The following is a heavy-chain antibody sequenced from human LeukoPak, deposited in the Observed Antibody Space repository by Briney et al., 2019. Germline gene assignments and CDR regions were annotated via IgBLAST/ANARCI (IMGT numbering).Heavy chain of an antibody. CDR1: GGSISSSSHS. V-gene: IGHV4-39*01. D-gene: IGHD6-19*01. Sequence: SETLSLTCSVSGGSISSSSHSWGWIRQSPGKGLEWIGSIYYSGSTFYNPSLKSRVTISVDTSKNQFSLKLSSVTAADTAVYYCARQHSSGWYGRYNWFDPWGQGTLVTVSS. J-gene: IGHJ5*02. CDR3: ARQHSSGWYGRYNWFDP. CDR2: IYYSGST.